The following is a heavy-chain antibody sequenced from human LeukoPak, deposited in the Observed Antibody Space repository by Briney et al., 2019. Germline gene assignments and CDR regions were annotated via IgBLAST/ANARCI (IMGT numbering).Heavy chain of an antibody. CDR2: IYYSGST. Sequence: SETLSLTCTVSGGSISSSSYYWGWIRQPPGKGLEWIGSIYYSGSTYYNPSLKSRVTISVDTSKNQFSLKLSSVTAADTAVYYCARGRRDTSSSSYPAFDYWGQGTLVTVSS. V-gene: IGHV4-39*07. CDR1: GGSISSSSYY. D-gene: IGHD6-6*01. CDR3: ARGRRDTSSSSYPAFDY. J-gene: IGHJ4*02.